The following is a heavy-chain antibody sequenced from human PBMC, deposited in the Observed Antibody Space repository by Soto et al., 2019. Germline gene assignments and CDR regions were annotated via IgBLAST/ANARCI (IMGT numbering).Heavy chain of an antibody. CDR2: IYHSGST. V-gene: IGHV4-4*02. J-gene: IGHJ4*02. CDR3: ATRTPPTRVYYYGSGSYLFDY. CDR1: GGSISSSNW. D-gene: IGHD3-10*01. Sequence: PSETLSLTCAVSGGSISSSNWWSWVRQPPGKGLEWIGEIYHSGSTNYNPSLKSRVTISVDKSKNQFSLKLSSVTAADTAVYYCATRTPPTRVYYYGSGSYLFDYWGQGTLVTVSS.